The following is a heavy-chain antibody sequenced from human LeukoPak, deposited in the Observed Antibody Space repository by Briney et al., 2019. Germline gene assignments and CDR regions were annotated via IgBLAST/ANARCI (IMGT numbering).Heavy chain of an antibody. D-gene: IGHD4-23*01. V-gene: IGHV1-46*01. CDR1: GYTFTSYG. CDR3: ARAYGGYYYYMDV. J-gene: IGHJ6*03. Sequence: GASVKVSCKASGYTFTSYGISWVRQAPGQGLEWRGIINPSGGSTSYAQKFQGRVTMPRDMSTSTVYMQLSSLRSEDTAVYYCARAYGGYYYYMDVWGKGTTVTVSS. CDR2: INPSGGST.